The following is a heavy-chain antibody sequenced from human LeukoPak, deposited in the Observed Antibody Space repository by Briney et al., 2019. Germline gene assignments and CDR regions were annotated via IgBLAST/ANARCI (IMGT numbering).Heavy chain of an antibody. Sequence: PSETLSLTCTVSGGSISSSSYYWGWIRQPPGKGLEWIGSIYYSGSTYYNPSLKSRVTMSVHTSMTQFSLKLNSVTAADTAVYYCARRSAGTGFDYWGQGSLVTVSS. D-gene: IGHD6-13*01. CDR3: ARRSAGTGFDY. J-gene: IGHJ4*02. CDR1: GGSISSSSYY. V-gene: IGHV4-39*01. CDR2: IYYSGST.